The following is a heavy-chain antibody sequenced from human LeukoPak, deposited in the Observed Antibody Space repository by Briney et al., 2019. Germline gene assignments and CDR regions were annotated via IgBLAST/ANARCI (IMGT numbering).Heavy chain of an antibody. CDR2: IYYSGST. Sequence: SETLSLTCTVSGGSISSGGYYWSWIRQHPGKGLEWIGYIYYSGSTYYNPSLKSRVTISVDTSKNQFSLKLSSVTAADTAVYYCARNQWRSFDYWGQGTLVTVSS. J-gene: IGHJ4*02. CDR1: GGSISSGGYY. V-gene: IGHV4-31*03. D-gene: IGHD6-19*01. CDR3: ARNQWRSFDY.